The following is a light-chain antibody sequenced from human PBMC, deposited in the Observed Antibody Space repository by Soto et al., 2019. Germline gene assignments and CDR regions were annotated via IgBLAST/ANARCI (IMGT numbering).Light chain of an antibody. Sequence: QSALTQPASVSGSPGQSITISCTGTSSDVGAYNFVSWYQHHPGTAPKLMIYEVSNRPSGVSNRFSGSKSGNTASLTISGLQAEDETDYYCFSYTSSGTYVFGTGTKLTVL. CDR1: SSDVGAYNF. V-gene: IGLV2-14*01. J-gene: IGLJ1*01. CDR3: FSYTSSGTYV. CDR2: EVS.